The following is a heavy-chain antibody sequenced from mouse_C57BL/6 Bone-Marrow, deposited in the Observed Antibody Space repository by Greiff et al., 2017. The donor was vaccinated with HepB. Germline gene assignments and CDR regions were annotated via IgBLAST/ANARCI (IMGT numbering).Heavy chain of an antibody. CDR3: AISTMVTTTDY. CDR2: INPSSGYT. CDR1: GYTFTSYW. V-gene: IGHV1-7*01. Sequence: VQLQQSRAELAKPGASVKLSCKASGYTFTSYWMHWVKQRPGQGLEWIGYINPSSGYTKYNQKLKDKATLTAYKSSSTAYMQLSSLTYEDSAVYYCAISTMVTTTDYWGQGTTLTVSS. D-gene: IGHD2-2*01. J-gene: IGHJ2*01.